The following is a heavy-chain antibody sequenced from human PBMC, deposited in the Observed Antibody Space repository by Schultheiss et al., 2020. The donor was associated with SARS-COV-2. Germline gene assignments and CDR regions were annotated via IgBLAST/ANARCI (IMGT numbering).Heavy chain of an antibody. CDR3: ALRMITFGGVIVAGAFDI. CDR2: ITFSGGSI. D-gene: IGHD3-16*02. Sequence: GESLKISCAASGFSFSDYYMSWIRQAPGKGLEWVSYITFSGGSIYYADSVKGRFTISRDNAKNSLYLQMNSLRAEDTAVYYCALRMITFGGVIVAGAFDIWGQGTMVTVSS. CDR1: GFSFSDYY. J-gene: IGHJ3*02. V-gene: IGHV3-11*01.